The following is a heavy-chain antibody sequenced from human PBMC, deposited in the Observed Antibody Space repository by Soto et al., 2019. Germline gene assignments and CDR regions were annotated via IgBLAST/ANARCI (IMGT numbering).Heavy chain of an antibody. CDR2: ISGSGGNT. CDR3: AMLNSGSYSYHGMDV. J-gene: IGHJ6*02. CDR1: GFTFSSYA. V-gene: IGHV3-23*01. Sequence: EVQLLESGGDLVQPGGSLRLSCAASGFTFSSYAMNWVRQAPGKGLEWVSAISGSGGNTFYADSVKGRFTISRDNSKNTLFLQMHSLRAEDTAIYYCAMLNSGSYSYHGMDVWGQGTTATVSS. D-gene: IGHD1-26*01.